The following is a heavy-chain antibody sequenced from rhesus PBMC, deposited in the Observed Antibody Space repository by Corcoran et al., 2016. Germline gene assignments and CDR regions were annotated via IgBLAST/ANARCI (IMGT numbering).Heavy chain of an antibody. D-gene: IGHD6-43*01. CDR1: GYSISRGYF. V-gene: IGHV4-99*01. CDR3: GAYSSSYYFDY. Sequence: QVQLQESGPGLVKPSETLSLTCAVSGYSISRGYFWGWIRQPPGKGLEYIGFISGSNGSTYYNPSLKSRVTISKNTSKNQFSLKLSSVTAADTAVYYCGAYSSSYYFDYWGQGVLVTVSS. J-gene: IGHJ4*01. CDR2: ISGSNGST.